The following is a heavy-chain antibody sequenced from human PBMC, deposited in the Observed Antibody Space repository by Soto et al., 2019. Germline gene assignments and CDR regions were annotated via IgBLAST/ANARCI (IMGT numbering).Heavy chain of an antibody. CDR3: ARMRWAVAGSYYFDY. V-gene: IGHV3-30-3*01. CDR2: ISSDGNNK. D-gene: IGHD6-19*01. CDR1: GFTFSSYA. Sequence: QVQLVESGGGVVQPGRSLRLSCAASGFTFSSYAMHWVRQAPGKGLEWVAVISSDGNNKYYAGSVKGRFTISRDNSKNTLYLQMNSLRAEDTAVYYCARMRWAVAGSYYFDYWDQGTLVTVSS. J-gene: IGHJ4*02.